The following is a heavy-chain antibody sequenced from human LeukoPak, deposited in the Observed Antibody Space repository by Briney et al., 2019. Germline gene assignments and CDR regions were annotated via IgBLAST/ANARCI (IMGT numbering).Heavy chain of an antibody. Sequence: SVKVSCKASGGTFSSYAINWVRQAPGQGLEWMGRIIPILGIPDYAQKFQGRVTITADRSTSTAYMELSSLRSEDAAVYYCARVSYYDSSGYPEYFHHWGQGTLVTVSS. V-gene: IGHV1-69*04. J-gene: IGHJ1*01. D-gene: IGHD3-22*01. CDR1: GGTFSSYA. CDR2: IIPILGIP. CDR3: ARVSYYDSSGYPEYFHH.